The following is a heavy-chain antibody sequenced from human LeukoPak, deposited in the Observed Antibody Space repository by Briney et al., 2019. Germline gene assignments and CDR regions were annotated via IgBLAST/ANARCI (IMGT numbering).Heavy chain of an antibody. CDR3: ARDLTGFWEPFDY. Sequence: GGSLRLSCAPSGFTFSSYAMSWVRQAPGKGLEWVSAISGSGGSTYYADSVKGRFTISRDNAKNSLYLQMNSLRAEDTAVYYCARDLTGFWEPFDYWGQGTLVTVSS. CDR1: GFTFSSYA. J-gene: IGHJ4*02. CDR2: ISGSGGST. D-gene: IGHD3-10*01. V-gene: IGHV3-23*01.